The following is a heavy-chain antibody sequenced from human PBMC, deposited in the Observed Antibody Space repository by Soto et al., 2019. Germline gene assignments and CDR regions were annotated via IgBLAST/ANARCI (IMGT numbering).Heavy chain of an antibody. CDR2: IYYSGST. Sequence: PSETLSLTCSVSGGSISSNNHYWGWSRQTPGKGLEWIGSIYYSGSTYYNPSLKSRVTISVDTSKNQFSLKLTSVTAADTAVYYCARQGITMIVVVVTDNWLDPWGQGTLVTVSS. D-gene: IGHD3-22*01. CDR3: ARQGITMIVVVVTDNWLDP. J-gene: IGHJ5*02. V-gene: IGHV4-39*01. CDR1: GGSISSNNHY.